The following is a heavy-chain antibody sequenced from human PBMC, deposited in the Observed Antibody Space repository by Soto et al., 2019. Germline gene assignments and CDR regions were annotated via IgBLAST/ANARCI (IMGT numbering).Heavy chain of an antibody. J-gene: IGHJ6*02. D-gene: IGHD3-16*01. Sequence: QVQLVQSGAEVKKPGASVKVSCKASGYTFTSYGISWVRQAPGQGLEWMGWISAYNGNTNYAQKLQGRVTMTTDTSTSTADRELGSLRSDDTAVYYCARVPRELGGSYYYGMAVWGQGTTVTVSS. V-gene: IGHV1-18*01. CDR2: ISAYNGNT. CDR3: ARVPRELGGSYYYGMAV. CDR1: GYTFTSYG.